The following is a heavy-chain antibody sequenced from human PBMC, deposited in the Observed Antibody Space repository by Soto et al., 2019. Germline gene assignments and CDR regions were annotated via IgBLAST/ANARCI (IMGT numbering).Heavy chain of an antibody. Sequence: LKISCKGSGYSFTSYWIGWVRQMPGKGLEWMGIIYPGDSDTRYSPSFQGQVTISADKSINTAYLQWSSLKASDTAIYYCARGPRYGSSPFDYWGQGTLVTVSS. V-gene: IGHV5-51*01. CDR1: GYSFTSYW. J-gene: IGHJ4*02. CDR3: ARGPRYGSSPFDY. CDR2: IYPGDSDT. D-gene: IGHD6-19*01.